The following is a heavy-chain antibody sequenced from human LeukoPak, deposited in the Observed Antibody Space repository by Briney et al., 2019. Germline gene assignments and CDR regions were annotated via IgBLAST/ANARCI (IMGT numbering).Heavy chain of an antibody. CDR3: ARVHVGSGSYSWFDL. J-gene: IGHJ5*02. CDR1: GYTFTGYY. Sequence: GASVKVSCKASGYTFTGYYIHWVRQAPGQGLEWMGWINPNSGGTSYAQKFQGRVTMTRDTSISTAYMELSRLRSDDTAVYYCARVHVGSGSYSWFDLWGQGTLVTVSS. V-gene: IGHV1-2*02. CDR2: INPNSGGT. D-gene: IGHD3-10*01.